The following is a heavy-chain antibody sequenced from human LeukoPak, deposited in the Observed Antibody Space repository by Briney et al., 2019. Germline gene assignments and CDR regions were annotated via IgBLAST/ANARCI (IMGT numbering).Heavy chain of an antibody. CDR3: ARPSLDYGGIDAFDF. Sequence: SQTLSLTCTVSGGSISSGGYYWSWIRQHPGKGLEWIGYIYYSGSTNYNPSRKSRVTISVDTSKNQFSLKFSSVTAADTAVYYCARPSLDYGGIDAFDFWGQGTLVTVSS. CDR1: GGSISSGGYY. J-gene: IGHJ3*01. CDR2: IYYSGST. D-gene: IGHD4-23*01. V-gene: IGHV4-31*03.